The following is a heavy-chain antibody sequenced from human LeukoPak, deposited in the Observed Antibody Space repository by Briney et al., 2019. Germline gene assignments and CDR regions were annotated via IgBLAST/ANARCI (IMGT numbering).Heavy chain of an antibody. CDR3: AREAPGEYYYDSSGYLDY. Sequence: GGSLRLSCAASGFSFSTYSMNWVRQAPGKGLEWVSFISPSGTAHYSDSVKGRFTISRDNAKNSLYLQINSLRAEDTAVYYCAREAPGEYYYDSSGYLDYWGQGTLVTVSS. J-gene: IGHJ4*02. D-gene: IGHD3-22*01. V-gene: IGHV3-48*04. CDR1: GFSFSTYS. CDR2: ISPSGTA.